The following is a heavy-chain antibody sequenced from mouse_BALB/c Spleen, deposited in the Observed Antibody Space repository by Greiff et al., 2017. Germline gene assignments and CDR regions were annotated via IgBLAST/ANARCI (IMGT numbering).Heavy chain of an antibody. CDR2: INPGSGGT. Sequence: VKLMESGAELVRPGTSVKVSCKASGYAFTNYLIEWVKQRPGQGLEWIGVINPGSGGTNYNEKFKGKATLTADKSSSTAYMQLSSLTSDDSAVYFCARGGNYHFDYWGQGTTLTVSS. J-gene: IGHJ2*01. V-gene: IGHV1-54*01. D-gene: IGHD2-1*01. CDR3: ARGGNYHFDY. CDR1: GYAFTNYL.